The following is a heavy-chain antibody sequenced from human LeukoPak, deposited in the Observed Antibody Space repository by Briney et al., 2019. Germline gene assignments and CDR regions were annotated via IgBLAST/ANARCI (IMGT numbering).Heavy chain of an antibody. Sequence: GGSLRLSCVASGFTFGSYSMNWVRQAPGKGLEWVAFISFDGSDKYYADSVKGRFTISRDNSKNTLYLQMNSLRAEDTAVYYCARDQPGTYTLSSTWGQGTLVTVSS. V-gene: IGHV3-30*03. CDR2: ISFDGSDK. J-gene: IGHJ5*02. D-gene: IGHD6-19*01. CDR1: GFTFGSYS. CDR3: ARDQPGTYTLSST.